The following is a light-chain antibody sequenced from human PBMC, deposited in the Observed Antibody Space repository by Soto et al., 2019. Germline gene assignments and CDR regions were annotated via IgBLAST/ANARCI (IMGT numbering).Light chain of an antibody. J-gene: IGKJ1*01. CDR1: QSVLYXSNNKNY. V-gene: IGKV4-1*01. Sequence: DIVMTQSPDSLAVSLGERATINCKSSQSVLYXSNNKNYLAWYQQKPGQPPKLLIYWASTRESGVPDRFSGSGSGTDFTLTISSLQAEDVAVYYCQQYYSTPWTFGQGTKVEIK. CDR2: WAS. CDR3: QQYYSTPWT.